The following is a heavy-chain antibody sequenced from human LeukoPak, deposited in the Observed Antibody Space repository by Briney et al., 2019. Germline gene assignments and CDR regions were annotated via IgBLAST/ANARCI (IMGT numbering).Heavy chain of an antibody. Sequence: SETLFLTCTVSGGSISSHYWSWIRQPPGKGLEWIGYIYYSGSTNYNPSLKSRVTISVDTSKNQFSLKLSSVTAADTAVYYCAREGGSSSWYYFDYWGQGTLVTVSS. D-gene: IGHD6-13*01. CDR3: AREGGSSSWYYFDY. CDR2: IYYSGST. CDR1: GGSISSHY. J-gene: IGHJ4*02. V-gene: IGHV4-59*11.